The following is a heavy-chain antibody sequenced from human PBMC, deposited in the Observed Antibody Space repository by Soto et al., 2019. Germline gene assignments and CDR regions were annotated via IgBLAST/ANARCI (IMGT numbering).Heavy chain of an antibody. CDR2: IYHSGST. V-gene: IGHV4-4*02. J-gene: IGHJ3*02. D-gene: IGHD3-3*01. CDR1: GGSISSSNW. CDR3: ARSGGGSITIFGVVISDAFDI. Sequence: QVQLQESGPGLVKPSGTLSLTCAVSGGSISSSNWWSWVRQPPGKGLEWIGDIYHSGSTNYNPSLKRRVPISVDKSKNQFSLKLSSVTAADTAVYYCARSGGGSITIFGVVISDAFDIWGQGTMVTVSS.